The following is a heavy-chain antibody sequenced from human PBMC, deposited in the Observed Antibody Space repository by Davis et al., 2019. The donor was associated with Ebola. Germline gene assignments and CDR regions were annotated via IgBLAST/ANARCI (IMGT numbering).Heavy chain of an antibody. Sequence: GGSLRLSCAASGFTFSSYGMHWVRQAPGKGLEWVAVISYDGSNKYYADSVKGRFTISRDNAKNSLYLQMNSLRAEDTAVYYCARDLDIVVPFDYWGQGTLVTVSS. CDR2: ISYDGSNK. V-gene: IGHV3-30*03. CDR3: ARDLDIVVPFDY. J-gene: IGHJ4*02. D-gene: IGHD2-2*03. CDR1: GFTFSSYG.